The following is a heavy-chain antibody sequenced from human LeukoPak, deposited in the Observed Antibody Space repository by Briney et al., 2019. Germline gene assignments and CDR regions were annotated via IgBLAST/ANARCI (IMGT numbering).Heavy chain of an antibody. CDR1: GGSFSGYY. CDR2: INHSGST. V-gene: IGHV4-34*01. Sequence: PSETLSLTCAVYGGSFSGYYWSWIRQPPGKGLEWIGEINHSGSTNYNPSLESRVTISVDTSKNQFSLKLSSVTAADTAVYYCARGRRGTAMVYLVPANFDYWGQGTLVTVSS. CDR3: ARGRRGTAMVYLVPANFDY. D-gene: IGHD5-18*01. J-gene: IGHJ4*02.